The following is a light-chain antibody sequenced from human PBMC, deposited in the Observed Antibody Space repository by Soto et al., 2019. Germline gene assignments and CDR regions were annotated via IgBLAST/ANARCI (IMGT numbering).Light chain of an antibody. V-gene: IGLV2-14*01. Sequence: QSVLTQPPSASGSPGQSLTISCTGTSSDVGAHNYVSWYQQNPGKAPKLIIYEVTDRPSGVSNRFSGSKSGNTASLTISGLQAEDEAEYYCSSYTNINTRACVFGTGTKVTVL. CDR1: SSDVGAHNY. J-gene: IGLJ1*01. CDR3: SSYTNINTRACV. CDR2: EVT.